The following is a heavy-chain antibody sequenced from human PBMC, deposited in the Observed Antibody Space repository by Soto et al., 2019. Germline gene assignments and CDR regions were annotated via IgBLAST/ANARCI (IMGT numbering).Heavy chain of an antibody. Sequence: GASVKVSCKASGVTLKNSALSWVRQAPGQGLEWMGGIIPVFGPALYAQKFQGRVTITADESTYTAFLDVSSLRSEDTAVYYCGRGGSWAKVDSWGPGTLVTVSS. CDR3: GRGGSWAKVDS. V-gene: IGHV1-69*13. CDR1: GVTLKNSA. CDR2: IIPVFGPA. D-gene: IGHD6-13*01. J-gene: IGHJ4*02.